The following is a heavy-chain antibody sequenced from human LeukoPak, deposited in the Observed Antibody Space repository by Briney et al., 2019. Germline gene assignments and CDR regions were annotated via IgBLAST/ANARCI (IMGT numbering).Heavy chain of an antibody. CDR1: GGSISSYY. Sequence: SETLSLTCTVSGGSISSYYWSWIRQPPGKGLEWIGYIYYSGSTNYNPSLKSRVNISVDTSKNQFSLKLSSVTAADTAVYYCARHDDYGSGSYRSFGMDVWGQGTTVTVSS. CDR3: ARHDDYGSGSYRSFGMDV. V-gene: IGHV4-59*08. CDR2: IYYSGST. D-gene: IGHD3-10*01. J-gene: IGHJ6*02.